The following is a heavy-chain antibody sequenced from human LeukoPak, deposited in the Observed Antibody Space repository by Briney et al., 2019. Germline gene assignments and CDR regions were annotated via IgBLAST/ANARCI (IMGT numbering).Heavy chain of an antibody. CDR2: IYTSGST. CDR3: ARAGIAAAAYGMDV. D-gene: IGHD6-13*01. J-gene: IGHJ6*02. CDR1: DGSISSYY. Sequence: ASETLSLTCTVSDGSISSYYWSWIRQPAGKGLEWTGRIYTSGSTNYNPSLKSRVTMSVDTSKNQFSLKLSSVTAADTAVYYCARAGIAAAAYGMDVWGQGTTVTVSS. V-gene: IGHV4-4*07.